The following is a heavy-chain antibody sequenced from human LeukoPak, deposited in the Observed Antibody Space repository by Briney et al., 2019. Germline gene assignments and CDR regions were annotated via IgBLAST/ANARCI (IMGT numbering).Heavy chain of an antibody. CDR2: ISAYNGNT. J-gene: IGHJ6*04. CDR1: GYTFTSYG. D-gene: IGHD4-17*01. Sequence: ASVKVSCKASGYTFTSYGISWVRQAPGQGLEWMGWISAYNGNTNYAQKPQGRVTMTTDTSTSTAYMELRSLRSDDTAVYYCARIYGDYSSYYYYGMDVWGKGTTVTVSS. V-gene: IGHV1-18*04. CDR3: ARIYGDYSSYYYYGMDV.